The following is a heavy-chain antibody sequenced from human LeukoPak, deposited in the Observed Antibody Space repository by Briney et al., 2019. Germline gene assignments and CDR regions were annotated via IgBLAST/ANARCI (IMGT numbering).Heavy chain of an antibody. Sequence: GGPLRLSCAASGFIFKNYGMHWVRQAPGKGLEWVSAISGSGGSTYYADSVKGRFTISRDNSKNTLYLQMNSLRAEDTAVYYCAKDQERYGSGWDDAFDIWGQGTMVTVSS. D-gene: IGHD6-19*01. CDR2: ISGSGGST. CDR1: GFIFKNYG. J-gene: IGHJ3*02. CDR3: AKDQERYGSGWDDAFDI. V-gene: IGHV3-23*01.